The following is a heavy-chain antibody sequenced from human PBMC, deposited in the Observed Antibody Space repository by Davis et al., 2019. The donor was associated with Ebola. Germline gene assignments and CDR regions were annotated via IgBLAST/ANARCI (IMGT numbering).Heavy chain of an antibody. D-gene: IGHD6-13*01. Sequence: ASVKVSCKVSGYTLTELSMHWVRQAPGKGLEWMGGFDPEDGETIYAQKFQGRVTMTEDTSTDTAYMELSSLRSEDTAVYYCATSPIAAAGDYYYYGMDVWGQGTTVTVSS. CDR2: FDPEDGET. J-gene: IGHJ6*02. CDR1: GYTLTELS. CDR3: ATSPIAAAGDYYYYGMDV. V-gene: IGHV1-24*01.